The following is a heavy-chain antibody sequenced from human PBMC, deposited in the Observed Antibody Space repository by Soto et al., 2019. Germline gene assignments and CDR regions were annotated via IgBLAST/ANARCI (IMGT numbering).Heavy chain of an antibody. CDR1: GYSFTNDF. CDR2: INPSSGSP. Sequence: QVQLVQSGAAVKKPGASVKISCKASGYSFTNDFMHWVRQAPGQGLEWMGLINPSSGSPTYAQKFQGRVTMTRDTSSSTVYMNLSSLTSEDTAIYYCAKDRGGRGPTHSFDPWGQGTLVTVSS. J-gene: IGHJ5*02. D-gene: IGHD3-10*01. CDR3: AKDRGGRGPTHSFDP. V-gene: IGHV1-46*01.